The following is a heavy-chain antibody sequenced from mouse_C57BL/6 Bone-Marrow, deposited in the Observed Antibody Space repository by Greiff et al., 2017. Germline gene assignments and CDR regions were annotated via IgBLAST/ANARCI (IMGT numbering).Heavy chain of an antibody. V-gene: IGHV1-69*01. CDR2: IDPSDSYT. CDR1: GYTFTSYW. CDR3: ARRRFCFRTLDY. Sequence: QVQLQQPGAELVMPGASVKLSCKASGYTFTSYWMHWVKQRPGQGLEWIGEIDPSDSYTNYNQKFKGKSTLTVDKSSSTAYMQLSSLTSEDSADYYCARRRFCFRTLDYWGQGTTLTVSS. J-gene: IGHJ2*01.